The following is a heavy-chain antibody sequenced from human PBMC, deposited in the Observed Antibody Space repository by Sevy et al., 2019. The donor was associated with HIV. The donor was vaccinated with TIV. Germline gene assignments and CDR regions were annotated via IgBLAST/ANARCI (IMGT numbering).Heavy chain of an antibody. CDR3: AITKDYYDSSGSPFDF. J-gene: IGHJ4*02. V-gene: IGHV1-24*01. Sequence: ASVKVSCKVSGHSLTKFSMHWVRQPPGKGLEWMGSFDPEDGETIYAQKFQGRVTMTEDTSTDTAYMELLSLRSEDTAVIYCAITKDYYDSSGSPFDFWVQGTQVTVSS. CDR1: GHSLTKFS. D-gene: IGHD3-22*01. CDR2: FDPEDGET.